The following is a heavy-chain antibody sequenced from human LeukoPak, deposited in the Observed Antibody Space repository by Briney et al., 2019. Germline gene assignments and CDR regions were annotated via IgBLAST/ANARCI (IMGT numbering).Heavy chain of an antibody. CDR1: SDSITYYY. Sequence: SETLSLTCSVSSDSITYYYWSWIRQPPGKGLEWIGYTHSSGPTNYNPSLKSRVTMSVDTSKNQLSLKLASVTAADTAVYYCARLKRGGDWYFDLWGRGTLVNVSS. D-gene: IGHD1-1*01. CDR2: THSSGPT. J-gene: IGHJ2*01. CDR3: ARLKRGGDWYFDL. V-gene: IGHV4-4*09.